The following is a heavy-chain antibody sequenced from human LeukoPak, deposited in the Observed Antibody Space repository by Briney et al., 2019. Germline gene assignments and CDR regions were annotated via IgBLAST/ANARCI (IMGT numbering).Heavy chain of an antibody. Sequence: PGGSLRLSCAASGFTFGSYAMYWVRQAPGKGLEWVSGISGSGGSTFYADSVKGRFTISRDNAKNSLYLQMNSLRAEDTAVYYCARIKEYCSSTSCQYYFDYWGQGTLVTVSS. CDR3: ARIKEYCSSTSCQYYFDY. J-gene: IGHJ4*02. D-gene: IGHD2-2*01. CDR1: GFTFGSYA. CDR2: ISGSGGST. V-gene: IGHV3-23*01.